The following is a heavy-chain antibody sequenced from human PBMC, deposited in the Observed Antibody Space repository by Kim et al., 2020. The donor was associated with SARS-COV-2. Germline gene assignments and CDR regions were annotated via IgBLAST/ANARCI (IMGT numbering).Heavy chain of an antibody. CDR3: AREGGGSSGWSWFDP. CDR1: GFTFSSYS. J-gene: IGHJ5*02. CDR2: ISSSSSYI. D-gene: IGHD6-19*01. Sequence: GGSLRLSCAASGFTFSSYSMNWVRQAPGKGLEWVSSISSSSSYIYYADSVKGRFTISRDNAKNSLYLQMNSLRAEDTAVYYCAREGGGSSGWSWFDPWGQVTLVTVSS. V-gene: IGHV3-21*01.